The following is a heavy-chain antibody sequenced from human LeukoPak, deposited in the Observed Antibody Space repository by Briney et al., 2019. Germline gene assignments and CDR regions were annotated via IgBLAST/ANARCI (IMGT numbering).Heavy chain of an antibody. CDR1: GFTFSSYW. D-gene: IGHD6-19*01. Sequence: GGSLRLSCSASGFTFSSYWMSWVRQAPGKGLEWVANIKQDGNEKYYVDSVKGRFTISRDNAKNSLYLQMNSLRAEDTAVYYCARTGGSSGWYSPALLKYYFDYWGQGTLVTVSS. CDR3: ARTGGSSGWYSPALLKYYFDY. CDR2: IKQDGNEK. V-gene: IGHV3-7*01. J-gene: IGHJ4*02.